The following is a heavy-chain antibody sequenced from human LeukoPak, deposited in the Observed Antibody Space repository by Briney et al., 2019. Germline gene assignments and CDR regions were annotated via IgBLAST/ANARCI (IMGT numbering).Heavy chain of an antibody. V-gene: IGHV3-30*02. J-gene: IGHJ3*01. Sequence: QPGGSLRLSCAASGFTFTDYAMHWVRQAPGKGLEWVAFIQYDGTNKYYRNSVKGRFTISRDNSKNTLFLQMNSLRAEDTSVYYCAKDLELAARTPTGSVFDFWGQGTMVTVSS. CDR2: IQYDGTNK. CDR1: GFTFTDYA. CDR3: AKDLELAARTPTGSVFDF. D-gene: IGHD3-10*01.